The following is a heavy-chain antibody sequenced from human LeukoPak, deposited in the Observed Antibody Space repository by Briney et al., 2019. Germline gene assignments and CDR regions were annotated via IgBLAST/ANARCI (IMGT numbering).Heavy chain of an antibody. CDR3: ARERGYCSGGSCYHYYGMDV. D-gene: IGHD2-15*01. J-gene: IGHJ6*02. CDR2: ISSSSSYI. V-gene: IGHV3-21*01. Sequence: GGSLRLSCAASGFTFSSYSMNWVRQAPGKGLEWVSSISSSSSYIYYADSVKGRFTISRDNAKNSLYLQMNSLRAEDTAVYYCARERGYCSGGSCYHYYGMDVWGHGTTVTVSS. CDR1: GFTFSSYS.